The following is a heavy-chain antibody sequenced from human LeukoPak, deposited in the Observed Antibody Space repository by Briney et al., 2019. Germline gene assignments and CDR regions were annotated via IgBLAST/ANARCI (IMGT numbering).Heavy chain of an antibody. Sequence: KPSETLSLTCTVSGGSIGSYYWHWIRQPPGKGLEWIGYIYFTGSTNYNPSLKSRVTISVDTSKNQFSLKLNPVTAADTAIYYCARSTYSSSQWDYWGQGTLVTVFS. CDR3: ARSTYSSSQWDY. CDR2: IYFTGST. D-gene: IGHD6-13*01. CDR1: GGSIGSYY. V-gene: IGHV4-59*01. J-gene: IGHJ4*02.